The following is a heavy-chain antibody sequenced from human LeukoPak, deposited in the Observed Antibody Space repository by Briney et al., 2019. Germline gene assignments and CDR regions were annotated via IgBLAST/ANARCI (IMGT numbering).Heavy chain of an antibody. CDR1: GCTFSSYA. V-gene: IGHV1-69*01. Sequence: SVKVSCKASGCTFSSYAISWVRQAPGQGLDLLGGIIPIFRTADYAQKFQGRVTITADESTSTAYVELSSLRSEDTAVYYCAREGPSGNFDYWGQGTLVTVSS. D-gene: IGHD1-26*01. J-gene: IGHJ4*02. CDR2: IIPIFRTA. CDR3: AREGPSGNFDY.